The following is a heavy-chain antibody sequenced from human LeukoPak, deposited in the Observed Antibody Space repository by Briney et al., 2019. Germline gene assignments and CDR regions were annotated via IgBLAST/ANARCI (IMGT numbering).Heavy chain of an antibody. Sequence: PGGSLRLSCAASGFIFSSYWMTWVRQAPGKGLEWVANTKQQGNKKYYVDSVKGRFTIFRDNAKNSLHLQMNSLRAEDTAVYYCARVRGGYYFDYWGQGTLVT. CDR1: GFIFSSYW. V-gene: IGHV3-7*05. CDR3: ARVRGGYYFDY. D-gene: IGHD3-16*01. J-gene: IGHJ4*02. CDR2: TKQQGNKK.